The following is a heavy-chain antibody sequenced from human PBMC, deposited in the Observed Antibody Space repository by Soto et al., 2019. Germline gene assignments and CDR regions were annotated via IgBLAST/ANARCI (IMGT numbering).Heavy chain of an antibody. Sequence: QVQLVESGGGLVKPGGSLRLSCAASGFIFSDYYMIWIRQAPGKVLEGVSYISSRGSTIYYADSVKGRFTISRDNAKTSLYLQMNSLRAEDTAVYYCGAYGSGSYFDYWGQGTLVTVSS. V-gene: IGHV3-11*01. J-gene: IGHJ4*02. CDR2: ISSRGSTI. CDR3: GAYGSGSYFDY. D-gene: IGHD3-10*01. CDR1: GFIFSDYY.